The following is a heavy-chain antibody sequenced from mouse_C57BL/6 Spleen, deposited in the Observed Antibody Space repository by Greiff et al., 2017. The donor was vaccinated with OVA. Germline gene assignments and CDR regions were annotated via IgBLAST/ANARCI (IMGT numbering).Heavy chain of an antibody. V-gene: IGHV1-19*01. J-gene: IGHJ2*01. CDR3: ARDDYDDY. CDR2: INPYNGGT. Sequence: EVQLVESGPVLVKPGASVKMSCKASGYTFTDYYMNWVKQSHGKSLEWIGVINPYNGGTSYNQKFKGKATLTVDKSSSTAYMELNSLTSEDSAVYYCARDDYDDYWGQGTTLTVSS. CDR1: GYTFTDYY. D-gene: IGHD2-4*01.